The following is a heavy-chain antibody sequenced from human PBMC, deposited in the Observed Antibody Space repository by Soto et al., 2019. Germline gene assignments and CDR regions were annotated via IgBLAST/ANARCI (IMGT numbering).Heavy chain of an antibody. D-gene: IGHD3-10*01. V-gene: IGHV3-11*01. CDR3: ARGSYYYGSGSLRGGYGMDV. CDR1: GFTFSDYY. J-gene: IGHJ6*02. CDR2: ISDSGSTI. Sequence: LGGSLRLSCAASGFTFSDYYMTWIRQAPGRELEWVSNISDSGSTIYYADSVKGRFTISRDNAKNSLYLQMNSLRAEDTAVYYCARGSYYYGSGSLRGGYGMDVWGQGTTVTVSS.